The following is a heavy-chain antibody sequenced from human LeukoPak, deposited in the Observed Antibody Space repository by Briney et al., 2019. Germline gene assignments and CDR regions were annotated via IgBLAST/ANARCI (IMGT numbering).Heavy chain of an antibody. CDR1: GYTFTSYD. Sequence: ASVKVSCKASGYTFTSYDINWVRQATGQGLEWMGWMNPNSGNTGYAQKFQGRVTMTRNTSISTAYMELSSLRSEDTAVYYCASSGVLLWFGELFRANAFDTWGQGTMVTVSS. CDR3: ASSGVLLWFGELFRANAFDT. D-gene: IGHD3-10*01. CDR2: MNPNSGNT. V-gene: IGHV1-8*01. J-gene: IGHJ3*02.